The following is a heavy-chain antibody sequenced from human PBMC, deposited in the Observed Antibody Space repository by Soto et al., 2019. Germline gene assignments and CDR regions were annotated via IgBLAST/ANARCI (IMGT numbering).Heavy chain of an antibody. J-gene: IGHJ4*02. CDR1: GGSISGSY. V-gene: IGHV4-59*01. CDR2: VYYTGST. Sequence: SETLSLTCSVSGGSISGSYWSWIRQSPGKGLEWLGYVYYTGSTNYSPSLRSRVSISVDTSKNEFSLRLSSVTAADPAVYFCARSVAVPGAHIGYWGQGTQVTVSS. CDR3: ARSVAVPGAHIGY. D-gene: IGHD6-19*01.